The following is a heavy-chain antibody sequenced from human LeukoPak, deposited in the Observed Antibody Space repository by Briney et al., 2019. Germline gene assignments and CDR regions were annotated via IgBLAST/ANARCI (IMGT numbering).Heavy chain of an antibody. Sequence: GESLKISCQGSGYRFIGYWIGWVRQVPGKGLEWLGIIYPGDSVTKYRPSLQGQVTISVDKSINTAYLQWSGLKASDTAIYYCARSEMSTFFDFWGQGTLVTVSS. CDR1: GYRFIGYW. CDR2: IYPGDSVT. V-gene: IGHV5-51*01. J-gene: IGHJ5*01. D-gene: IGHD5-24*01. CDR3: ARSEMSTFFDF.